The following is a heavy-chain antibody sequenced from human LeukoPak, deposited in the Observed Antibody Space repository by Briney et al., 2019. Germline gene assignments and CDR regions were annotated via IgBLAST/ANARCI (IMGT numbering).Heavy chain of an antibody. V-gene: IGHV4-31*03. CDR2: IYYSGSP. Sequence: SETLSLTCTVSGGSISSGGNYWRWIRQHPGKGLEWIGYIYYSGSPYYHPSPKSRVTISLDTSKDPFSLKLTSVADADTAVYYCARDRWFDPWGQGTMVTVSS. CDR1: GGSISSGGNY. J-gene: IGHJ5*02. CDR3: ARDRWFDP.